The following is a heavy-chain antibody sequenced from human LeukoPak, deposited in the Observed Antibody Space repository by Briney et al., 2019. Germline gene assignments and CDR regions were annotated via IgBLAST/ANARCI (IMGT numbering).Heavy chain of an antibody. D-gene: IGHD1-1*01. CDR1: GFTFNTYT. J-gene: IGHJ4*02. Sequence: GGSLRLSCAASGFTFNTYTMYWVRQAPGKGREGVSGISNSGGSTYYADSVKGRFTISRDNSKNTLYLQMNSLRAEDTALYYCAKGLERESRLDSWGQGTLVTVSS. CDR2: ISNSGGST. CDR3: AKGLERESRLDS. V-gene: IGHV3-23*01.